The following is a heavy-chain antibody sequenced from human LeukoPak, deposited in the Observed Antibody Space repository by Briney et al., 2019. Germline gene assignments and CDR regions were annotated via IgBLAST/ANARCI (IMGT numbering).Heavy chain of an antibody. D-gene: IGHD3-10*01. J-gene: IGHJ6*03. CDR1: GFTFSSYS. V-gene: IGHV3-48*01. CDR3: ARNGYGSGTRYYYYMDV. CDR2: ISSSSSTI. Sequence: GGSLRLSCAASGFTFSSYSMNWVRQAPGKGLEWVSYISSSSSTIYYADFVKGRFTISRDNAKNSLYLQMNSLRAEDTAVYYCARNGYGSGTRYYYYMDVWGKGTTVTISS.